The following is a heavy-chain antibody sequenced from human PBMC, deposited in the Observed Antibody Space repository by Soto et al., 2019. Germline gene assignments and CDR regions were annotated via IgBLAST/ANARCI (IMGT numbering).Heavy chain of an antibody. Sequence: VQLVESGGGVVQPGRSLRLSCAASGFTFSSYAIHWVRQAPGKGLEWVAFISYAGNNRYYADSVKGRFTISRDNSKNTLYLQMNSLRVEDTAVYFCARDNAPVAGTSLPGYWGQGTLVTVSS. CDR3: ARDNAPVAGTSLPGY. CDR2: ISYAGNNR. V-gene: IGHV3-30-3*01. J-gene: IGHJ4*02. D-gene: IGHD6-19*01. CDR1: GFTFSSYA.